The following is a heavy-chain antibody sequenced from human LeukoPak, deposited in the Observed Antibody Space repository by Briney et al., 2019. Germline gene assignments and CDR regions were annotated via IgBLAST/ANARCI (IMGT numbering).Heavy chain of an antibody. V-gene: IGHV1-2*02. D-gene: IGHD2-2*01. CDR2: INPNSGGT. Sequence: ASVKVSCKASGYSLTGYYMHWVRQAPGQGLEWMGLINPNSGGTNYAQKFQGRVSMTRDTSISTAYMELSRLRSDDTAVYYCARGLRGSPAFHYWAQGPLVPVST. CDR3: ARGLRGSPAFHY. J-gene: IGHJ4*02. CDR1: GYSLTGYY.